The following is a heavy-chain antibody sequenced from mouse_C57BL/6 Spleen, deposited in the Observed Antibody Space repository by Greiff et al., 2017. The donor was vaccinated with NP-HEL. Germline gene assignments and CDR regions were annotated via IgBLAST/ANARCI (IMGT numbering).Heavy chain of an antibody. V-gene: IGHV1-72*01. CDR2: IDPNSGGT. Sequence: QVHVKQPGAELVKPGASVKLSCKASGYTFTSYWMHWVKQRPGRGLEWIGRIDPNSGGTKYNEKFKSKATLTVDKPSSTAYMQLSSLTSEDSAVYYCARRCYGSSYGWYFDVWGTGTTVTVSS. D-gene: IGHD1-1*01. CDR1: GYTFTSYW. CDR3: ARRCYGSSYGWYFDV. J-gene: IGHJ1*03.